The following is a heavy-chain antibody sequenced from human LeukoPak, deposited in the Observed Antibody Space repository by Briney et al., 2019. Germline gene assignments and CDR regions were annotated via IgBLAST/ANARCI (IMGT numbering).Heavy chain of an antibody. CDR3: ARAYSSSWYFNWFDP. CDR1: GYSISSGYY. J-gene: IGHJ5*02. V-gene: IGHV4-38-2*02. D-gene: IGHD6-13*01. Sequence: PSETLSLTCTVSGYSISSGYYWGWIRQPPGKGLEWIGNIYPSGTTCYNPSLKTRVTISVDTSKNQFSLKLSSVTAADTAVYFCARAYSSSWYFNWFDPWGRGTLVTVSS. CDR2: IYPSGTT.